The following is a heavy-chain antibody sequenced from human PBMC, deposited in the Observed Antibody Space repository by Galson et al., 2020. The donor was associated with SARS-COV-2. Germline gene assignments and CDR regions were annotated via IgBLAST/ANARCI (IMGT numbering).Heavy chain of an antibody. CDR1: GYTLTSES. J-gene: IGHJ4*02. Sequence: ASVKVSCKVSGYTLTSESMHWVRQAPGQGLEWMGGFDPDYGATIYAQKFQGRVTMTADTSTDTAYLELRSLRSEDTAVYYCASSRWGSYTDFWGQGTLVTVSS. CDR3: ASSRWGSYTDF. V-gene: IGHV1-24*01. D-gene: IGHD3-16*01. CDR2: FDPDYGAT.